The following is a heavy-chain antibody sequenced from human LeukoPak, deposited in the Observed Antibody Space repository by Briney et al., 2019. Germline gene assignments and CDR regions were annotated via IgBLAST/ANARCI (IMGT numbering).Heavy chain of an antibody. V-gene: IGHV4-4*02. D-gene: IGHD3-3*01. CDR1: GGSISSSNW. Sequence: PSETLSLTCAVSGGSISSSNWWSWVRQPPGKGLEWIGEIYHSGSTNYNPSLKSRVTIPVDKSKNQFSLKLSSVTAADTAVYYCARGTYYDFWSGYPAFDYWGQGTLVTVSS. CDR3: ARGTYYDFWSGYPAFDY. CDR2: IYHSGST. J-gene: IGHJ4*02.